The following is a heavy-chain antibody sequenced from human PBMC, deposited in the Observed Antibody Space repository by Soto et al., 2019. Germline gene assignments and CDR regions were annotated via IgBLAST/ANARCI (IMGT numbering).Heavy chain of an antibody. V-gene: IGHV3-21*01. CDR1: GFPFGVSS. J-gene: IGHJ4*02. CDR2: ISSLNGHI. CDR3: ACGITPDRGLSFSSLYLDY. D-gene: IGHD3-10*01. Sequence: PGGPLSPSCPAPGFPFGVSSMNWVRQAPGKGLKWSSFISSLNGHIYYADSVKGRFTVSKDNAKNSLFLQVDKVRADDKAVYFCACGITPDRGLSFSSLYLDYWGQGALVTVSS.